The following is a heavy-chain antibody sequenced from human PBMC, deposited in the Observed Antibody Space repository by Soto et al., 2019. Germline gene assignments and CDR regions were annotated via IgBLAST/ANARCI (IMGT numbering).Heavy chain of an antibody. J-gene: IGHJ6*02. CDR2: ISYDGSNK. Sequence: GGSLRLSCAASGFTFSSYAMHWVRQAPGKGLEWVAVISYDGSNKYYADSVKGRFTISRDNSKNTLYLQMNSLRAEDTAVYYCARVSTHYCTNGVCALDVWGQGTTVTVSS. CDR1: GFTFSSYA. V-gene: IGHV3-30-3*01. D-gene: IGHD2-8*01. CDR3: ARVSTHYCTNGVCALDV.